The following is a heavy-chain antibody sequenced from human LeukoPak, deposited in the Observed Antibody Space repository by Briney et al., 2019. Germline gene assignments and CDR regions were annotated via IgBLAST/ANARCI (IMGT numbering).Heavy chain of an antibody. CDR2: IYYSGST. D-gene: IGHD6-19*01. Sequence: SETLSLTCTVSGGSISSTSYYWCWIRQPPGKGLEWIGSIYYSGSTYYNPSLKSRVTISVDTSKNQFSLKLSSVTAADTAAYYCARFKRAGGWSYFDYWGQGTLVTVSS. V-gene: IGHV4-39*01. J-gene: IGHJ4*02. CDR3: ARFKRAGGWSYFDY. CDR1: GGSISSTSYY.